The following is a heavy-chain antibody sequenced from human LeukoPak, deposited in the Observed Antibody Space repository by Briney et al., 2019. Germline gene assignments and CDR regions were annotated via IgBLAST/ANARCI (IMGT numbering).Heavy chain of an antibody. CDR1: GGSISSYY. Sequence: SETLSLTCTVSGGSISSYYWSWIRQPPGKGLEWIGYIYYSGSTNYNPSLKSRVTISVDTSKNQFSLKLSSVTAADTAVYYCARIRDPRYWYFGLWGRGTLVTVSS. CDR2: IYYSGST. CDR3: ARIRDPRYWYFGL. J-gene: IGHJ2*01. V-gene: IGHV4-59*01.